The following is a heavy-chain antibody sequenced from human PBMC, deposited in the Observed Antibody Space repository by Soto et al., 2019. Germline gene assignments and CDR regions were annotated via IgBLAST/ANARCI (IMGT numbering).Heavy chain of an antibody. D-gene: IGHD4-17*01. V-gene: IGHV3-23*01. J-gene: IGHJ6*03. CDR1: GFTFSSYA. CDR3: ARGVHYPGDIYYYYMDV. Sequence: PGGSLRLSCAASGFTFSSYAMSWVRQAPGKGLEWVSGMSGTGGSTYYADSVKGRVTISRDNSKNTLYLQMNSLSAQDTAVYYCARGVHYPGDIYYYYMDVWGKGTTVTVSS. CDR2: MSGTGGST.